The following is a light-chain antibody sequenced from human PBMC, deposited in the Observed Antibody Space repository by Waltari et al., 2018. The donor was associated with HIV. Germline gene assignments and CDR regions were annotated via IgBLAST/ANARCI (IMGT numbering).Light chain of an antibody. CDR1: QSGVYSGDNKNY. Sequence: VMTQSPDSLAVSQGDRATIKCKSSQSGVYSGDNKNYLAWYQQKPGQPPKLLIYWAPNRGSDVPDGFNASGSATDFTLTITNVRAEDSALYFCQQYCKTPWTFGQGTKVEIK. J-gene: IGKJ1*01. CDR2: WAP. V-gene: IGKV4-1*01. CDR3: QQYCKTPWT.